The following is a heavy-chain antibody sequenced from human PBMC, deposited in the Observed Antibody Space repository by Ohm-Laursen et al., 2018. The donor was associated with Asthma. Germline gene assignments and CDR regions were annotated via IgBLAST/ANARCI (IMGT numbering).Heavy chain of an antibody. CDR2: ISLGGGGT. D-gene: IGHD6-13*01. CDR3: AKDEYSTTLGVGAFDF. V-gene: IGHV3-23*01. Sequence: SLRLSCSASGFTFRNYAMTWVRQAPGKGLEWVSTISLGGGGTYFADSVRGRYTISRDNSNNMLYLHMNGLRADDTAVYCCAKDEYSTTLGVGAFDFWGQGIMVTVSS. J-gene: IGHJ3*01. CDR1: GFTFRNYA.